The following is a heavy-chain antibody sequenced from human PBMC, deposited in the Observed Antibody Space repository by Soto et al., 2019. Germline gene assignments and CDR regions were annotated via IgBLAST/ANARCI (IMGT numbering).Heavy chain of an antibody. Sequence: SETLSLTCTVSGDPITSYFWTWLRQPAGKGLEWIGHVFPGGPTSHNSSLKSRVSMSIDTSKNQFSLTLTSVIAADTAVYYCARTLSGFTYGSRQFYFDYWGQGTLVTVSS. J-gene: IGHJ4*02. CDR2: VFPGGPT. V-gene: IGHV4-4*07. CDR3: ARTLSGFTYGSRQFYFDY. D-gene: IGHD3-10*01. CDR1: GDPITSYF.